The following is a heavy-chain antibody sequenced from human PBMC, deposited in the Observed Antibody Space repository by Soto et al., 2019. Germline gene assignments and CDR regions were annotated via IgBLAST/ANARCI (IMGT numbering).Heavy chain of an antibody. CDR1: GFMFSSYA. V-gene: IGHV3-23*01. CDR3: AKERIVGTAAHFDY. Sequence: EVQLLESGGGLVQPGGSLRLSCAASGFMFSSYAMDWVRQAPGKGLEWVSGISGSGDSTHYADSVKGRFTISRDKSKNTLYLQMNSLRVEDTAVYYCAKERIVGTAAHFDYWGQGTLVTVSS. CDR2: ISGSGDST. J-gene: IGHJ4*02. D-gene: IGHD1-26*01.